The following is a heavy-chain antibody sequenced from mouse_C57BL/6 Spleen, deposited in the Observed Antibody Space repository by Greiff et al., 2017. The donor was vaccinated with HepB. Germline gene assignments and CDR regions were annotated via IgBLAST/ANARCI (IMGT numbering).Heavy chain of an antibody. CDR3: ARYFTTVVADYFDY. CDR2: IYPGDGDT. D-gene: IGHD1-1*01. V-gene: IGHV1-82*01. CDR1: GYAFSSSW. Sequence: VQLQQSGPELVKPGASVKISCKASGYAFSSSWMNWVKQRPGKGLEWIGRIYPGDGDTNYNGKFKGKATLTADKSSSTAYMQLSSLTSEDSAFYFCARYFTTVVADYFDYWGQGTTLTVSS. J-gene: IGHJ2*01.